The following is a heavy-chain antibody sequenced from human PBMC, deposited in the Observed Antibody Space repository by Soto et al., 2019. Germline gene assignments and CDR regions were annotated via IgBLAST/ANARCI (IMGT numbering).Heavy chain of an antibody. D-gene: IGHD6-19*01. CDR3: ARAVDFVSDY. V-gene: IGHV3-7*03. J-gene: IGHJ4*01. CDR1: GFRFNNYW. CDR2: AHPDGSQM. Sequence: EVQLVESGGGLVQPGGSLRLSCVASGFRFNNYWMRWVRQAPGQGLEWLAHAHPDGSQMFYVDSIKDRFTVSRDNAKNSVYLQMKSLRVEDTAVYYCARAVDFVSDYWGHGTLVTVSS.